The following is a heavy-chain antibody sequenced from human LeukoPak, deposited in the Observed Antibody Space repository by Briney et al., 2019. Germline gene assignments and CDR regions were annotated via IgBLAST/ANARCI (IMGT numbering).Heavy chain of an antibody. D-gene: IGHD6-19*01. Sequence: PGGSLRLSCAVSGFSFSIYEMNWVRPVPGRGLEWVSKTGSSGTTIYYADFVKGPFSISTDNAQSSLCMDMTSLRVQDTAVYYCALLAVPSDFDYWGQGALVTV. J-gene: IGHJ4*02. V-gene: IGHV3-48*03. CDR2: TGSSGTTI. CDR3: ALLAVPSDFDY. CDR1: GFSFSIYE.